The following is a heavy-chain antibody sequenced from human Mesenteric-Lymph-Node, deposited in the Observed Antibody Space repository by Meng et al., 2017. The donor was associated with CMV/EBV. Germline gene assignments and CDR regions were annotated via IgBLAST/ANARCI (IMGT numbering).Heavy chain of an antibody. CDR3: AKDQGGAYNYGLVSVDI. CDR2: ISGSGGST. J-gene: IGHJ3*02. CDR1: GFTFSSYS. D-gene: IGHD5-18*01. V-gene: IGHV3-23*01. Sequence: GGSLRLSCAASGFTFSSYSMNWVRQAPGKGLEWVSAISGSGGSTYYADSVKGRFTVSRDNSKNTLYLQMDSLRVEDTGVYYCAKDQGGAYNYGLVSVDIWGQGTLVTVSS.